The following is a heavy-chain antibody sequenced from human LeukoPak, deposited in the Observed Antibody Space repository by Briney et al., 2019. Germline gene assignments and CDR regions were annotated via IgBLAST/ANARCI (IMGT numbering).Heavy chain of an antibody. Sequence: SETLSLTCTVSGGSISSYYWSWIRQPPGKGLEWIGYIYYSGSTNYNPSLKSRVTISVDTSKNQFSLKLSSVTAADTAVYYCASDSGSSFDAFDIWGQGTIVTVSS. V-gene: IGHV4-59*01. CDR1: GGSISSYY. J-gene: IGHJ3*02. CDR2: IYYSGST. CDR3: ASDSGSSFDAFDI. D-gene: IGHD1-26*01.